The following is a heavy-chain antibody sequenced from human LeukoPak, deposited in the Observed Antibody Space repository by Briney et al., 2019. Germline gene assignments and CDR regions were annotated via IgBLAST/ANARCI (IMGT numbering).Heavy chain of an antibody. D-gene: IGHD3-3*01. CDR1: GGTFSSYA. Sequence: SVKVSCKASGGTFSSYAISWVRQAPGQGLEWMGGIIPIFGTANYAQEFQGRVTITADESTSTAYMELSSLRSEDTAVYYCAVPRGIFGVEPYYMDVWGKGTTVTVSS. CDR3: AVPRGIFGVEPYYMDV. V-gene: IGHV1-69*13. J-gene: IGHJ6*03. CDR2: IIPIFGTA.